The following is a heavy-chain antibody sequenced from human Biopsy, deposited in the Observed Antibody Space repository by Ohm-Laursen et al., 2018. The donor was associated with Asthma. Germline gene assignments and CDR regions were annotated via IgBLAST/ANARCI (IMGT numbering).Heavy chain of an antibody. D-gene: IGHD3-9*01. CDR2: SSAYNGNT. J-gene: IGHJ3*02. Sequence: SVKVSCKASGYTFTSYGISWVRQAPGQGLEWMGWSSAYNGNTNYAQKLQGRVTMTTDTSTSTAYMELRSLRSDDTAVYYCARTYYDFLTGQVNDAFAIWGQGTMVTVSS. CDR1: GYTFTSYG. CDR3: ARTYYDFLTGQVNDAFAI. V-gene: IGHV1-18*04.